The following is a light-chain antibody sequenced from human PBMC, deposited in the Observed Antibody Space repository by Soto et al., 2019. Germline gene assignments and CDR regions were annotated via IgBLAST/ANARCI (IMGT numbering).Light chain of an antibody. CDR3: QQYYSYRWT. CDR2: AAS. Sequence: AIRMALSPSSVSASTGDRVSITCGASQGISSYLAWYQQKPGKAPKLLIYAASTLQSGVPSRFSGSGSGTDFTLTISCLQSEDFATYYCQQYYSYRWTFGQGTKVDIK. J-gene: IGKJ1*01. V-gene: IGKV1-8*01. CDR1: QGISSY.